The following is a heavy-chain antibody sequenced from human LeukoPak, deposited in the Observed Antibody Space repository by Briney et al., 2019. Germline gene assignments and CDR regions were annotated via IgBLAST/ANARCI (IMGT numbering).Heavy chain of an antibody. V-gene: IGHV1-8*01. D-gene: IGHD2-21*01. CDR3: ARGQWDGEGYYFDY. CDR1: GYTFTSYD. Sequence: ASVKVSFTASGYTFTSYDINWVRQATGQGLEWMGWMNPNSGNTGYAQKFQGRVTITRNTSISTAYMELSSLRSEDTAVYYCARGQWDGEGYYFDYWGQGTLVTVSS. J-gene: IGHJ4*02. CDR2: MNPNSGNT.